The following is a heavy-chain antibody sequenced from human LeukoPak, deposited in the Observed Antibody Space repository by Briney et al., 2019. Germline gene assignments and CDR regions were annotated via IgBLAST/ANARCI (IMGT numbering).Heavy chain of an antibody. J-gene: IGHJ4*02. D-gene: IGHD5-12*01. CDR2: ISGSGGDT. CDR1: GGSFSGYY. Sequence: ETLSLTCAVYGGSFSGYYWSWIRQPPGKGLEWVSAISGSGGDTYYSDSVRGRFTISRDDSKNTLYLQMKNLRAEDTAVYYCAKDGAWLRFDDWGQGILVTVSS. V-gene: IGHV3-23*01. CDR3: AKDGAWLRFDD.